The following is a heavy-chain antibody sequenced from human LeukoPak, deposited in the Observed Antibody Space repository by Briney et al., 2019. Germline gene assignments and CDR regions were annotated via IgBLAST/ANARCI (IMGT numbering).Heavy chain of an antibody. V-gene: IGHV1-69*05. J-gene: IGHJ4*02. D-gene: IGHD3-10*01. CDR2: IIPIFGTA. CDR1: GGTFSSYA. Sequence: GSSVKVSCKASGGTFSSYAISWVRQAPGQGLEWMGRIIPIFGTANYAQRFQGRVTITTDESTSTAYMELSSLRSEDTAVYYCARGSFGELLFYFDYWGQGTLVTVSS. CDR3: ARGSFGELLFYFDY.